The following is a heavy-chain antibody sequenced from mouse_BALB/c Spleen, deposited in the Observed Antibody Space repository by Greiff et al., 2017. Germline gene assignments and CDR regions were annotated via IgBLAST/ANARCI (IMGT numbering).Heavy chain of an antibody. V-gene: IGHV5-17*02. J-gene: IGHJ2*01. CDR2: ISSGSSTI. CDR1: GFTFSSFG. Sequence: EVQRVESGGGLVQPGGSRKLSCAASGFTFSSFGMHWVRQAPEKGLEWVAYISSGSSTIYYADTVKGRFTISRDNPKNTLFLQMTSLRSEDTAMYYCARSPYFDYWGQGTTITVSS. CDR3: ARSPYFDY.